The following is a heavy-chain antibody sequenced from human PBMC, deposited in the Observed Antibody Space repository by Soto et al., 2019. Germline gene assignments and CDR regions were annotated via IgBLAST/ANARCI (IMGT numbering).Heavy chain of an antibody. V-gene: IGHV4-34*01. J-gene: IGHJ3*02. CDR3: ARPVSPLRHDAFDI. CDR2: INHSGST. CDR1: GGSFSGYY. Sequence: SATLSLTCAVYGGSFSGYYWSWIRQPPGKGLEWIGEINHSGSTNYNPSLKSRVTISVDTSKNQFSLKLSSVTAADTAVYYCARPVSPLRHDAFDIWGQGTMVTVSS. D-gene: IGHD4-17*01.